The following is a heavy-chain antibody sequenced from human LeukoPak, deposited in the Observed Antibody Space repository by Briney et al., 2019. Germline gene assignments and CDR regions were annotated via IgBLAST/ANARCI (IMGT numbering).Heavy chain of an antibody. CDR2: IYHSGST. CDR1: GGSISSGGCY. Sequence: SQTLSLTCTVPGGSISSGGCYWSWIRQPPGKGLEWIGYIYHSGSTYYNPSLKSRVTISVDRSKNQFSLKLSSVTAADTAVYYCARDTTVTADRNWGQGTLVTVSS. CDR3: ARDTTVTADRN. V-gene: IGHV4-30-2*01. D-gene: IGHD4-11*01. J-gene: IGHJ4*02.